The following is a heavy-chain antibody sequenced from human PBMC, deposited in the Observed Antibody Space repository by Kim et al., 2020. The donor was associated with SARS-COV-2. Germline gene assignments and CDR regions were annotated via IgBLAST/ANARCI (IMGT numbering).Heavy chain of an antibody. CDR1: GFTFSDYY. D-gene: IGHD3-3*01. J-gene: IGHJ6*02. Sequence: GGSLRLSCAASGFTFSDYYMSWIRQAPGKGLEWVSYISSSGSTIYYADSVKGRFTISRDNAKNSLYLQMNSLRAEDTAVYYCASPRGYYDFWNRYDYGMDVWGQGTTVTVSS. V-gene: IGHV3-11*01. CDR2: ISSSGSTI. CDR3: ASPRGYYDFWNRYDYGMDV.